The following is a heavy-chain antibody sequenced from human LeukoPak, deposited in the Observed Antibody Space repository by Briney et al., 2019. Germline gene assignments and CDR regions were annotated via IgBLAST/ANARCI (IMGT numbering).Heavy chain of an antibody. J-gene: IGHJ4*02. CDR2: ISKSGNT. CDR1: GFTFNTYT. D-gene: IGHD2-8*01. Sequence: PGGSLRLSRSASGFTFNTYTMHWVRQAPGKGLQFVSAISKSGNTYYAESVKGRFTISRDNSKNTLYLQMSSLRAEDTAVYYCASLIWDYLDCWGQGTLVTVSS. CDR3: ASLIWDYLDC. V-gene: IGHV3-64D*06.